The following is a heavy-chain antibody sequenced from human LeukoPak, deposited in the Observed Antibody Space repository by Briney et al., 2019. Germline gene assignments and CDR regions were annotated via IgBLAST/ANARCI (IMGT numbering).Heavy chain of an antibody. CDR2: INPNSGGT. J-gene: IGHJ4*02. V-gene: IGHV1-2*06. CDR1: GYTFTGYY. Sequence: ASVKVSCKASGYTFTGYYMHWVRQAPGQGLVWMGRINPNSGGTNYAQKFQGRVTMTRDTSISTAYMELSRLRSDDTAVYYCARVKAAAGNVYYFDYWGQGTLVTVSS. D-gene: IGHD6-13*01. CDR3: ARVKAAAGNVYYFDY.